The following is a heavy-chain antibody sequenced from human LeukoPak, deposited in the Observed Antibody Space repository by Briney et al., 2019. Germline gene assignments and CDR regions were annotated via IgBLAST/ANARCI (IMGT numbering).Heavy chain of an antibody. J-gene: IGHJ6*02. CDR3: AIGGIFDLGSYWGQGTLVTVSSGMDV. V-gene: IGHV3-21*01. D-gene: IGHD3-16*01. CDR2: ISSSSSYI. Sequence: GGSLRLSCAASGFTFSSYSMNWVRQAPGKGLEWVSSISSSSSYIYYADSVKGRFTISRDNAKNSLYLQMNSLRAEDTAVYYCAIGGIFDLGSYWGQGTLVTVSSGMDVWGQGTTVTVSS. CDR1: GFTFSSYS.